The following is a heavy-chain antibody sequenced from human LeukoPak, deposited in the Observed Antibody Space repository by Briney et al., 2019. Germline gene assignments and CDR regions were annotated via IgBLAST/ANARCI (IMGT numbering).Heavy chain of an antibody. CDR3: ARNCSTSFRPQTGGEDFF. Sequence: KPSETLSLTCTVSGASLSNNHHYWGWIRQPPGKGLEWIGSAYNSWSTSYNPSLKSRVTISVDTSRNQVSLELTSVTSSDTAVYYCARNCSTSFRPQTGGEDFFWGQGILVTVSS. CDR2: AYNSWST. J-gene: IGHJ4*02. D-gene: IGHD2-21*01. V-gene: IGHV4-39*01. CDR1: GASLSNNHHY.